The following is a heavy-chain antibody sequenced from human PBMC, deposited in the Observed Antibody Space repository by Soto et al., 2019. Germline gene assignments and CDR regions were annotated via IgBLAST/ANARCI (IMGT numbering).Heavy chain of an antibody. CDR2: LRYDGNRK. CDR1: GFNISDYG. Sequence: QVQLVESGGGVVQPGGSLRLSCAVSGFNISDYGMHWVRQVPGKGLEWVALLRYDGNRKSYGDSVKGRFTLSRDKSKNTLYVQMDRRRAEDTAVYYCARDRIDFYAMDVWGQGTAVTVSS. J-gene: IGHJ6*02. V-gene: IGHV3-30*02. CDR3: ARDRIDFYAMDV. D-gene: IGHD2-15*01.